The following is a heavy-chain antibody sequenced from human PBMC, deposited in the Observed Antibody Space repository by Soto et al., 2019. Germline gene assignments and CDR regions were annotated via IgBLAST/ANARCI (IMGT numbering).Heavy chain of an antibody. J-gene: IGHJ3*02. CDR1: GYTFTSYD. Sequence: ASVKVSCKASGYTFTSYDINWVRQATGQGLEWMGWMNPNSGNTGYAQKFQGRVTMTRNTSISTAYMELSSLRSEDTAVYYCARGRSYSYYDYIWGSYRYDAFDIWGQGTMVTVSS. CDR3: ARGRSYSYYDYIWGSYRYDAFDI. V-gene: IGHV1-8*01. CDR2: MNPNSGNT. D-gene: IGHD3-16*02.